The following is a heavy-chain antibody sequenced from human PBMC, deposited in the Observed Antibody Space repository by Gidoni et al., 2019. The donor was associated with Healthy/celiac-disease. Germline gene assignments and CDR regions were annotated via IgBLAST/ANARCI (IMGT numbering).Heavy chain of an antibody. D-gene: IGHD3-3*01. CDR1: GFPFSSYG. V-gene: IGHV3-33*01. Sequence: QVQLVESGGGVVQPGRSLRLSCAASGFPFSSYGMHWVRQAPGKGLEWVAVIWYDGSNKYYADSVKGRFTISRDNSKNTLYLQMNSLRAEDTAVYYCARVYDFWSGYYPLDYWGQGTLVTVSS. CDR2: IWYDGSNK. J-gene: IGHJ4*02. CDR3: ARVYDFWSGYYPLDY.